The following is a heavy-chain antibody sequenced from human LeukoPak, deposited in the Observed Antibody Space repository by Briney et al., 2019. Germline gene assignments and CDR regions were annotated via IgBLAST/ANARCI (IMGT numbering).Heavy chain of an antibody. Sequence: GGSLRLSCAASGFTFTTYAMNWVRHAAGKGLECVSGLSGDGGYKYYADSAKGRFTISRDNSKNTLHLQMSSLRAEDTAIYYCTRDPSGSGPDFDFWGQGTLVIVSS. CDR3: TRDPSGSGPDFDF. J-gene: IGHJ4*02. D-gene: IGHD3-10*01. V-gene: IGHV3-23*01. CDR1: GFTFTTYA. CDR2: LSGDGGYK.